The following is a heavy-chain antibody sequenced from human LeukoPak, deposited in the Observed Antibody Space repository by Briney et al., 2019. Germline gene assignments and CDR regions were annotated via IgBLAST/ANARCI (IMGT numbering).Heavy chain of an antibody. CDR1: GFSFDDYA. Sequence: GGSLRLSCAASGFSFDDYAMRWVRQAPGKGLEWVSLISGDGDSTYYADSVRGRFTISRDNSKDSLYLQMNSLRTEDTALYYCAKDTGITPSGISGFFDFWGQGTLVTVSS. D-gene: IGHD6-13*01. V-gene: IGHV3-43*02. CDR2: ISGDGDST. J-gene: IGHJ4*02. CDR3: AKDTGITPSGISGFFDF.